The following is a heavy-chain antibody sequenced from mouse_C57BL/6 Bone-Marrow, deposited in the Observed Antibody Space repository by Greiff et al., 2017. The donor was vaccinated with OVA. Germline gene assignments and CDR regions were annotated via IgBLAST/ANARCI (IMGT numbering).Heavy chain of an antibody. J-gene: IGHJ3*01. CDR3: ARLGPFFAY. D-gene: IGHD4-1*01. V-gene: IGHV14-2*01. CDR2: IAPEDGET. CDR1: GFNIQDYY. Sequence: EVMLVESGAELVKPGDSVKLSCTASGFNIQDYYMHWVKQRTEQGLAWIGRIAPEDGETKYDPKFQGKATITADTSSNTAYLQLSSLTSEDTAVYYCARLGPFFAYWGQGTLVTVSA.